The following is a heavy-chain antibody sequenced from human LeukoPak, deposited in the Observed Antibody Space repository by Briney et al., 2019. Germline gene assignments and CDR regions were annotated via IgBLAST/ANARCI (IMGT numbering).Heavy chain of an antibody. V-gene: IGHV3-23*01. CDR2: ISGSGGST. D-gene: IGHD2-2*01. CDR3: AKVASASIIVVPAAMVY. CDR1: GFTFSIYG. J-gene: IGHJ4*02. Sequence: PGGTLRLSCGASGFTFSIYGMSWVRQAPGKGLEWVSGISGSGGSTYYADSVKSRFTISRDNSKNTLYLQMNSLRAGDTAIYYCAKVASASIIVVPAAMVYWGQGTLVTVSS.